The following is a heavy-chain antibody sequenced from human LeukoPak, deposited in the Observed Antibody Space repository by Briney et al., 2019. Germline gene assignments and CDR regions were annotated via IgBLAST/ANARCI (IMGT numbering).Heavy chain of an antibody. CDR2: IYYSGST. D-gene: IGHD4-17*01. Sequence: SETLSLTCTVSGGSISSYYWSWIRQPPGKGLEWIGYIYYSGSTNYNPSLKSRVTISVDTSKNQFSLKLSSVTAADTAVYYCARVLFYGDLPHGMDVWGQGTTVTVSS. J-gene: IGHJ6*02. V-gene: IGHV4-59*01. CDR1: GGSISSYY. CDR3: ARVLFYGDLPHGMDV.